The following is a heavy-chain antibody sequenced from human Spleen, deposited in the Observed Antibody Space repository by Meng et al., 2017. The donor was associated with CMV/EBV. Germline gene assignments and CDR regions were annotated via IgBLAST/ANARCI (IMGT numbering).Heavy chain of an antibody. J-gene: IGHJ4*02. CDR3: Y. Sequence: VVQPGKSLRLSCAASAFAFSRFEMHWVRQVPGKRLEWVAIHCYDGSDKYYTASEKGRITFSRDNSKNTLYLQMNSLRAEDTGIYLAYRGQGTLVTVSS. CDR1: AFAFSRFE. V-gene: IGHV3-33*01. CDR2: HCYDGSDK.